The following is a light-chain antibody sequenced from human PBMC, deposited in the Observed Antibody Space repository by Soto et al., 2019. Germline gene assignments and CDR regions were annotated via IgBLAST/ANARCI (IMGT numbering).Light chain of an antibody. CDR3: QQYNDWPLT. V-gene: IGKV3-15*01. CDR1: QSFSSE. CDR2: SAS. Sequence: EIVMTQSPATLSVSPGERVTLSCRASQSFSSELAWYQQETGQAPRLLIYSASTRATGVPVRCSGTGSGSEFTLTIGWLQSEDFASYYCQQYNDWPLTFGGGTKVEIK. J-gene: IGKJ4*01.